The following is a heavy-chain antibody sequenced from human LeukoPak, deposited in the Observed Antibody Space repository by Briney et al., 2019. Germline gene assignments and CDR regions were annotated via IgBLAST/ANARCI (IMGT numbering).Heavy chain of an antibody. Sequence: GSVKVSCKASGYTFTSYDINWVRQATGQGLEWMGWMNPNSGNTGYAQKFQGRVTMTRDTSISTAYMELSRLRSDDTAVYYCARVYGIRFDYWGQGTLVTVSS. J-gene: IGHJ4*02. V-gene: IGHV1-8*01. CDR1: GYTFTSYD. D-gene: IGHD4-17*01. CDR2: MNPNSGNT. CDR3: ARVYGIRFDY.